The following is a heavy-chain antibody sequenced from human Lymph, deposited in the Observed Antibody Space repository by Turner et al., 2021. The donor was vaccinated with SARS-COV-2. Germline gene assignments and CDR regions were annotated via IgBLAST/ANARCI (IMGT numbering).Heavy chain of an antibody. D-gene: IGHD3-22*01. CDR2: ISGSGGDT. CDR1: GFTFSSYA. V-gene: IGHV3-23*01. Sequence: EVQLLESGGGWVQPGGYLRLSGAASGFTFSSYARSWVRQAPGKGLEWVSAISGSGGDTYYADSVKGRFTISRDNSKNTLYLQMNSLRAEDTAVYYCAKGVRGAMIVVVIPYFDYWGQGTLVTVSS. CDR3: AKGVRGAMIVVVIPYFDY. J-gene: IGHJ4*02.